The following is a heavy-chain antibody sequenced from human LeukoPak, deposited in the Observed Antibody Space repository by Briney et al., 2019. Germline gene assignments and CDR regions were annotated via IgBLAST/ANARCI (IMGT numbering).Heavy chain of an antibody. CDR2: VGGRGGST. CDR3: AKPTAVAGDAFDI. V-gene: IGHV3-23*01. J-gene: IGHJ3*02. D-gene: IGHD6-19*01. Sequence: GGSLRLSCAASGFTFSSYAMSCVRQAPGEGLEWVSAVGGRGGSTYYADSVKGRFTISRDNSKNTLYLQMNSLRAEDTAVYYCAKPTAVAGDAFDIWGQGTMVTVSS. CDR1: GFTFSSYA.